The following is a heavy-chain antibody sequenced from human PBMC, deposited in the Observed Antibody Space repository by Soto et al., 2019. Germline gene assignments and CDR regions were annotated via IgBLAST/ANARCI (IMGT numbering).Heavy chain of an antibody. CDR1: GGSISRGGYY. Sequence: QVQLQESGPGLVKPSQTLSLTCTVSGGSISRGGYYWSWIRQHPGKCLEWIGYIYYSGSTYYNPSLKSRFNISVDTSKNQYSLKLSSVTAADTAVYYCARVLSGYPPVWFDPWGQGTLVTVSS. CDR3: ARVLSGYPPVWFDP. J-gene: IGHJ5*02. CDR2: IYYSGST. D-gene: IGHD3-3*01. V-gene: IGHV4-31*03.